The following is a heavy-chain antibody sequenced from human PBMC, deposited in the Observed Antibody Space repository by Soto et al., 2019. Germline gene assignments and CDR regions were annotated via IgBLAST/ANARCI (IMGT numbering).Heavy chain of an antibody. CDR1: GGSILNGGHY. Sequence: SETLSLTCTVSGGSILNGGHYWTWIRQHPGKGLEWIGRIFFSGNTHYNPALKSRLTFSLDTAKNQFSLKLTSVTAADTAIYHCARDNCGGMLDFWGPGTLVTVAS. CDR2: IFFSGNT. CDR3: ARDNCGGMLDF. J-gene: IGHJ4*02. D-gene: IGHD2-15*01. V-gene: IGHV4-31*03.